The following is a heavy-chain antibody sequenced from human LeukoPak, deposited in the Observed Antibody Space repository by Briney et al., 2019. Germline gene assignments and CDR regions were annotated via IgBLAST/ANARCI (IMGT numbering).Heavy chain of an antibody. V-gene: IGHV1-46*01. CDR3: ASFSSKGMATSDEDFDY. D-gene: IGHD5-24*01. J-gene: IGHJ4*02. CDR2: INPSGGST. CDR1: GYIFTDYY. Sequence: ASVKVSCKASGYIFTDYYIHWVRQAPGQGLEWMGIINPSGGSTSYAQKFQGRVTMTRDMSTSTVYMELSSLRSEDTAVYYCASFSSKGMATSDEDFDYWGQGTLVTVSS.